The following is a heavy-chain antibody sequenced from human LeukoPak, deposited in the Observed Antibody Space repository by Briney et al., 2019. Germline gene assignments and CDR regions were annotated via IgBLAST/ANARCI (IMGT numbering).Heavy chain of an antibody. J-gene: IGHJ4*02. CDR2: IIPILGIA. CDR3: ARFRPGTTFFDY. CDR1: GGTFSSYA. D-gene: IGHD1-1*01. V-gene: IGHV1-69*04. Sequence: SVKVSCKASGGTFSSYAISWVRQAPGQGVEWMGRIIPILGIANYAQKFQGRVTITEDKSTSTAYMELSSLRSEDTAVYYCARFRPGTTFFDYWGQGTLVTVSS.